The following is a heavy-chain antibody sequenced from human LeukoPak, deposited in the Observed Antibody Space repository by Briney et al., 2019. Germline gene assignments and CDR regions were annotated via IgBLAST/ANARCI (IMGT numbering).Heavy chain of an antibody. CDR2: IYYSGST. V-gene: IGHV4-34*01. D-gene: IGHD3-3*01. Sequence: PSETLSLTCAVYGGSFSGYYWSWIRQPPGKGLEWIGYIYYSGSTYYNPSLKSRVTISVDTSKNQFSLKLSSVTAADTAVYYCARTSSNYDFWSGYLQTFDYWGQGTLVTVSS. CDR1: GGSFSGYY. CDR3: ARTSSNYDFWSGYLQTFDY. J-gene: IGHJ4*02.